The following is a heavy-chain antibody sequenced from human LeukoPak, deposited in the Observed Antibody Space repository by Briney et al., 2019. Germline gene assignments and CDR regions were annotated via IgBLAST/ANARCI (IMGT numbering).Heavy chain of an antibody. CDR2: FDPEDGET. CDR1: GYTLTELS. V-gene: IGHV1-24*01. D-gene: IGHD3-16*02. J-gene: IGHJ4*02. CDR3: ATGPTKRDYVWGSYRSIWGYYFDY. Sequence: GASVKVSCKVSGYTLTELSMHWVRQAPGKGLEWMGGFDPEDGETIYAQKFQGRVTMTEDTSTDTAYMELSSLRSEDTAVYYCATGPTKRDYVWGSYRSIWGYYFDYWGQGTLVTVSS.